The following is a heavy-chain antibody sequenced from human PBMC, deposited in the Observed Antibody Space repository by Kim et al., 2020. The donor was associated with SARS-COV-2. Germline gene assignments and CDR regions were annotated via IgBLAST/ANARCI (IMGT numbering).Heavy chain of an antibody. CDR2: IYPGGTT. J-gene: IGHJ3*02. CDR3: ARTILTGLDPCDI. V-gene: IGHV4-4*02. D-gene: IGHD3-9*01. CDR1: GDSISGTKW. Sequence: SETLSLTCAVSGDSISGTKWWGWVRQPPGKGLEWIGEIYPGGTTNYNPSLKSRVNISIDKPKNQVSLRVTSVTAADTAVYYCARTILTGLDPCDIWGHGTLLTVSS.